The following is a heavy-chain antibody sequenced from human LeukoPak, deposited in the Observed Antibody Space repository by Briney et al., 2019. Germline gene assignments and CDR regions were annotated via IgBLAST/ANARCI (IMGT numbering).Heavy chain of an antibody. CDR3: TRDGGSFCDFDY. Sequence: PGGSLRLSCVASGCSFRNYAIHWVRQAPGKGLEDVSVINTDGRITYYADSVKGRFTLSRDNSKNTVYLQMGSLRGEDMAVYYCTRDGGSFCDFDYWGQGALVTVSS. D-gene: IGHD1-26*01. J-gene: IGHJ4*02. CDR1: GCSFRNYA. V-gene: IGHV3-64*02. CDR2: INTDGRIT.